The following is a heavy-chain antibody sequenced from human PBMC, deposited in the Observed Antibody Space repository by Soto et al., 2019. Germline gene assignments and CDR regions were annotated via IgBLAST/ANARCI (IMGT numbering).Heavy chain of an antibody. CDR1: GGSISSSSYY. D-gene: IGHD3-3*01. CDR3: ARHAGTIFQGAKDY. Sequence: SETLSLTCTVSGGSISSSSYYWGWIRQPPGKGLEWIGSIYYSGSTYYNPSLKSRVTISVDTSKNQFSLKLSSVTAADTAVYHCARHAGTIFQGAKDYWGQGTLVTVSS. V-gene: IGHV4-39*01. J-gene: IGHJ4*02. CDR2: IYYSGST.